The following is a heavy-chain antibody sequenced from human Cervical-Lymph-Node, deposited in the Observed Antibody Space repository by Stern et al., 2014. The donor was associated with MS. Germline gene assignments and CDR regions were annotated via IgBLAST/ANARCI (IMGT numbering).Heavy chain of an antibody. D-gene: IGHD6-13*01. CDR2: IWYDGSNK. CDR1: GFTFSSSG. J-gene: IGHJ6*02. CDR3: ARRPGIAAAGTLDV. Sequence: VQLEESGGGVVPPGRSLRLSCAASGFTFSSSGMHWVRPATGKGLEWVAVIWYDGSNKYYADSVKGRFTISRDNSKNTLYLQMNSLRAEDTAVYYCARRPGIAAAGTLDVWGQGTTVTVSS. V-gene: IGHV3-33*01.